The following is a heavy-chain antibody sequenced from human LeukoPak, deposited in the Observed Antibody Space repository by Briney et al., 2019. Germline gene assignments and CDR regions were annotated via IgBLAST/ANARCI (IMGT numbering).Heavy chain of an antibody. CDR1: GGSISSSSYY. CDR2: IYYSGNT. Sequence: TSETLSLTCTVSGGSISSSSYYWGWIRQPPGKGLEWIGSIYYSGNTYYSPSLMSRVTISVDTSKNQFSLNLSSVTAADTAVYFCARAPHFFDTSGSRYYFDYWGQGALVTVSS. J-gene: IGHJ4*02. CDR3: ARAPHFFDTSGSRYYFDY. D-gene: IGHD3-22*01. V-gene: IGHV4-39*07.